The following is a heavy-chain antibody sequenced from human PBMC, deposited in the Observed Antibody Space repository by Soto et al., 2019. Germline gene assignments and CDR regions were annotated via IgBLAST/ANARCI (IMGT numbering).Heavy chain of an antibody. D-gene: IGHD2-2*01. CDR1: GGTFSSYA. CDR2: INPIFGTA. V-gene: IGHV1-69*12. J-gene: IGHJ6*02. CDR3: ARPVPAAGYYSGMEV. Sequence: QVQLVQSGAEVKKPGSSVKVSCKASGGTFSSYAISWVRQAPGQGLEWMGGINPIFGTANYGQKFQGRVRINADESKSTACMEVSSLRSEDTAVYCCARPVPAAGYYSGMEVGGRGTTVTVSS.